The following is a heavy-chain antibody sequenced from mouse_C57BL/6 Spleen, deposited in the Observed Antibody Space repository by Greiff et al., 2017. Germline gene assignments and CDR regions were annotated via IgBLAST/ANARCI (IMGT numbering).Heavy chain of an antibody. D-gene: IGHD4-1*01. J-gene: IGHJ3*01. CDR1: GYTFTDYE. Sequence: VQLQQSGAELVRPGASVTLSCKASGYTFTDYEMHWVKQTPVHGLEWIGAIDPETGGTAYNQKFKGKAILTADKSSSTAYLELRSLTSEDSAVDYWTSRNWDGPWFAYWGQGTLVTVSA. V-gene: IGHV1-15*01. CDR2: IDPETGGT. CDR3: TSRNWDGPWFAY.